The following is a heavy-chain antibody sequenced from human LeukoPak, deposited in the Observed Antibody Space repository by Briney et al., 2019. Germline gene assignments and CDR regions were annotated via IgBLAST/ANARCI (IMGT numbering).Heavy chain of an antibody. V-gene: IGHV1-8*03. D-gene: IGHD3-3*01. CDR3: ARGQWKVFGVVYYYYYYMDV. CDR2: MNPNSGNT. CDR1: GYTFTSYD. J-gene: IGHJ6*03. Sequence: ASVKVSCKASGYTFTSYDINWVRQATGQGLEWMGWMNPNSGNTGYAQKFQGRVTITRNTSISTAYMELSSLRSEDTAVYYCARGQWKVFGVVYYYYYYMDVWGKGTTVTVSS.